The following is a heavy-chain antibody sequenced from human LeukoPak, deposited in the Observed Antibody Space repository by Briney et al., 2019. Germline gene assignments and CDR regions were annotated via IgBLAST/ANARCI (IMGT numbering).Heavy chain of an antibody. CDR2: IYHSGST. Sequence: SGTLSLTCAVSGASITSSHWWSWVRQPPGKGLEWIGEIYHSGSTNYNPSLKSRVTISVDKSKNQFSLKLSSVTAADTAVYYCARVTMVRGGHFDYWGQGTLVPVSS. V-gene: IGHV4-4*02. D-gene: IGHD3-10*01. CDR1: GASITSSHW. J-gene: IGHJ4*02. CDR3: ARVTMVRGGHFDY.